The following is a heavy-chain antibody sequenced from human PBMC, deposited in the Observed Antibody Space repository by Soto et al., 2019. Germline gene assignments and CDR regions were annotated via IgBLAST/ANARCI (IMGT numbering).Heavy chain of an antibody. V-gene: IGHV1-18*01. CDR3: ARVGGAVVTADY. J-gene: IGHJ4*02. CDR2: INPDNGNT. Sequence: QVQLVQSGPEVKKPGASVKVSCKTSCYTFINYGISWVRQAPGQGLEWMGWINPDNGNTNFAQRLQGRVTMTADRSTRTAYMELRSLRFDATAMYYCARVGGAVVTADYWGQGTLVTVSS. CDR1: CYTFINYG. D-gene: IGHD1-26*01.